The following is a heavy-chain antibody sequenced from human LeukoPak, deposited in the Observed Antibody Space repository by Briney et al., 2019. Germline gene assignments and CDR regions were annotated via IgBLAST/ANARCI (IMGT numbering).Heavy chain of an antibody. CDR3: ARDYDSSGLDY. CDR2: ISYDGSNK. V-gene: IGHV3-30*04. J-gene: IGHJ4*02. D-gene: IGHD3-22*01. CDR1: GFTFSSYA. Sequence: GGSLRLSCAASGFTFSSYAMHWVRQAPGKGLEWVSVISYDGSNKYYADSVKGRFTISRDNSKNTLYLQMNSLRAEDTAVYYCARDYDSSGLDYWGQGTLVTVSS.